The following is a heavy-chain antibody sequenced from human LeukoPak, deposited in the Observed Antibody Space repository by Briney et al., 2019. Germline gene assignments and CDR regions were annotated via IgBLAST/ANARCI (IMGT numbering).Heavy chain of an antibody. CDR1: GYIFTSYW. V-gene: IGHV5-51*01. Sequence: KPGESLNISCKGSGYIFTSYWIGWVRQMPGKGLEWMGIIYPGDSDTIYSPSFQGQVTISADKSISTAYLQWSSLKASDTAMYYCARQRGWYDLYAFDIWGQGTMVTVSS. J-gene: IGHJ3*02. D-gene: IGHD6-19*01. CDR2: IYPGDSDT. CDR3: ARQRGWYDLYAFDI.